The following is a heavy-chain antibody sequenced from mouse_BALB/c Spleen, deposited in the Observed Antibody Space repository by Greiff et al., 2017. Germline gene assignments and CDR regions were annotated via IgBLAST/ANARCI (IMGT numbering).Heavy chain of an antibody. J-gene: IGHJ4*01. CDR2: IYPGNSDT. CDR3: TRSIRRGDYYAMDY. Sequence: EVQLQQSGTVLARPGASVKMSCKASGYTFTSYWMHWVKQRPGQGLEWIGAIYPGNSDTSYNQKFKGKAKLTAVTSTSTAYMELSSLTNEDSAVYYCTRSIRRGDYYAMDYWGQGTSVTVSS. CDR1: GYTFTSYW. V-gene: IGHV1-5*01. D-gene: IGHD2-12*01.